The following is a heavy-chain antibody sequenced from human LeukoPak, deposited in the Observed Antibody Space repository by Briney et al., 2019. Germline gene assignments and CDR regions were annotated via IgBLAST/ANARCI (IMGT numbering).Heavy chain of an antibody. CDR3: TTGLGAVTTVGVDDY. Sequence: GGSLRLSCEVSGFTFSNAWMSWVRQAPGKGREWVGRIRTKVDDEATDYAAPVKGRFIISRDDSKNMLYLDMNSLKIEDTAVYYCTTGLGAVTTVGVDDYWGQGTLVTVSS. D-gene: IGHD4-17*01. CDR1: GFTFSNAW. J-gene: IGHJ4*02. CDR2: IRTKVDDEAT. V-gene: IGHV3-15*01.